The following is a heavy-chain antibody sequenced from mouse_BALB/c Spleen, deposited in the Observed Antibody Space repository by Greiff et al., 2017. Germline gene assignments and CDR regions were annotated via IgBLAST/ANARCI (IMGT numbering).Heavy chain of an antibody. CDR1: GDSITSGY. CDR2: ISYSGST. J-gene: IGHJ4*01. V-gene: IGHV3-8*02. CDR3: ARHYYGSKGNSMDY. D-gene: IGHD1-1*01. Sequence: VQLQQSGPSLVKPSQTLSLTCSVTGDSITSGYWNWIRKFPGNKLEYMGYISYSGSTYYNPSLKSRISITRDTSKNQYYLQLNSVTTEDTATYYCARHYYGSKGNSMDYWGQGTSVTVSS.